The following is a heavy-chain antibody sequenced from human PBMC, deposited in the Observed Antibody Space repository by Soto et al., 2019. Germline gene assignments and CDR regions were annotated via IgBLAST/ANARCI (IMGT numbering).Heavy chain of an antibody. D-gene: IGHD3-22*01. V-gene: IGHV5-51*01. CDR3: ARQFFIVGCFYSSRHYYYGMDV. CDR2: IYPADSDV. Sequence: PGESLKISCKGSGYSFTSYWIAWVRQVPGKGLEWMGIIYPADSDVRHSPSFQGQVTISVDKSLSTAYLQWSSLKASDTAMYYCARQFFIVGCFYSSRHYYYGMDVWGQGTTVTVSS. J-gene: IGHJ6*02. CDR1: GYSFTSYW.